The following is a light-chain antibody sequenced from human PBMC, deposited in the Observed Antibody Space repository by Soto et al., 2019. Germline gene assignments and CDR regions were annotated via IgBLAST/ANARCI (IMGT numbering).Light chain of an antibody. CDR3: LQDNTYPLT. CDR2: GAF. Sequence: AIQMTQSPSSLSASVGDRVTITCRASQGIRNDLGWYQQKPGKAPKVLIYGAFNLQGGVASRFSGSGSGTDFTLTISSLQPEDVATYYCLQDNTYPLTFGGGTKVEIK. J-gene: IGKJ4*01. V-gene: IGKV1-6*01. CDR1: QGIRND.